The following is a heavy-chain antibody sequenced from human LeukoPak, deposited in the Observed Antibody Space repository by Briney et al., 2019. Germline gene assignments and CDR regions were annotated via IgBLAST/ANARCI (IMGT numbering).Heavy chain of an antibody. V-gene: IGHV1-18*01. CDR2: ISAYNGNT. Sequence: ASVKVSCKASGYTFTSYGISWVRQAPGQGLEWMGWISAYNGNTNYAQKLQGRVTMTTDTSTSTAYMELRSLRSDDTAVYYCARKVRGQQLATGDWFDPWGQGTLVTVSS. D-gene: IGHD6-13*01. J-gene: IGHJ5*02. CDR1: GYTFTSYG. CDR3: ARKVRGQQLATGDWFDP.